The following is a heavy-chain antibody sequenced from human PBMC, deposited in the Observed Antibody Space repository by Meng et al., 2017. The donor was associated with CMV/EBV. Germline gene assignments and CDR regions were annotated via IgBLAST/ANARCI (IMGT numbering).Heavy chain of an antibody. D-gene: IGHD3-3*01. CDR1: GGTFSSYT. CDR3: ASNSITIFGVVTNTNYYYYGMDV. Sequence: SVQVSCKASGGTFSSYTISWVLQAPGQGLEWMGRIIPILGIANYAQKFQGRVTITADKSTSTAYMELSSLRSEDTAVYYCASNSITIFGVVTNTNYYYYGMDVWGQGTTVTVSS. CDR2: IIPILGIA. V-gene: IGHV1-69*02. J-gene: IGHJ6*02.